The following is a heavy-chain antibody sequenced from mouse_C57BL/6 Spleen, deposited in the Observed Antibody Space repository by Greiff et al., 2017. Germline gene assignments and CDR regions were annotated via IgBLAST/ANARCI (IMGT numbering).Heavy chain of an antibody. CDR2: INPGSGGT. V-gene: IGHV1-54*01. CDR1: GYAFTNYL. Sequence: VKLQESGAELVRPGTSVKVSCKASGYAFTNYLIEWVKQRPGQGLEWIGVINPGSGGTNYNEKFKGKATLTADKSSSTAYMQLSSLTSEDSAVYFCARGGTAGSSRGWFAYWGQGTLVTVSA. CDR3: ARGGTAGSSRGWFAY. D-gene: IGHD1-1*01. J-gene: IGHJ3*01.